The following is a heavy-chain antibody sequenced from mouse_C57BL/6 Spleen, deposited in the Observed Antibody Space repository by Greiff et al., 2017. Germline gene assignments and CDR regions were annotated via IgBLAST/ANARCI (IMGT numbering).Heavy chain of an antibody. D-gene: IGHD1-1*01. V-gene: IGHV1-72*01. CDR1: GYTFTSYW. CDR3: ARSGWDSCYEDCAMDY. Sequence: QVQLQQPGAELVKPGASVKLSCKASGYTFTSYWMHWVKQRPGRGLEWIGRIDPNRGGTKYNEKFKSKATLTVDKPSSTAYMQLSSLTSEDSAVYYCARSGWDSCYEDCAMDYWGQGTSVTVSS. J-gene: IGHJ4*01. CDR2: IDPNRGGT.